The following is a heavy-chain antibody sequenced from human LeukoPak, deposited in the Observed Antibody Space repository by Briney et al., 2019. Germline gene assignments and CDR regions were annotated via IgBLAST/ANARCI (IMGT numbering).Heavy chain of an antibody. Sequence: GRSLRLSCAASGFTFSSFGMHWVRQAPGKGLEWVAVIWYDGSDKYYTDSVKGRLTISRDNSKNTLYLQMNSLRAEDTATYYCARAGDAFDIWGQGTMVTVSS. CDR1: GFTFSSFG. J-gene: IGHJ3*02. CDR2: IWYDGSDK. V-gene: IGHV3-33*01. CDR3: ARAGDAFDI.